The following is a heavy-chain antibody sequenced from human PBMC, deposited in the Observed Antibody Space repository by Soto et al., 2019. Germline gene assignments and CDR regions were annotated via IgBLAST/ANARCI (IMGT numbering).Heavy chain of an antibody. CDR3: ARDRDILTGLGAFDI. V-gene: IGHV3-33*01. D-gene: IGHD3-9*01. CDR2: IWYDGSNK. CDR1: GLPLGSNG. J-gene: IGHJ3*02. Sequence: PGGSLRLSCEAPGLPLGSNGMNGVGRAQGKGLEWVAVIWYDGSNKYYADSVKGRFTISRDNSKNTLYLQMNSLRAEDTAVYYCARDRDILTGLGAFDIWGQGTMVTVSS.